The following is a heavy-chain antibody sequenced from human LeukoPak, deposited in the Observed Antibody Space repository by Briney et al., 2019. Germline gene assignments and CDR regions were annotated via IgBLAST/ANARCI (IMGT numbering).Heavy chain of an antibody. CDR2: ASSDEKTT. D-gene: IGHD3-10*01. J-gene: IGHJ4*02. Sequence: GGSLRLSCTASGFSFSDYGMHWVRQAPGKGLEWVGVASSDEKTTFYADSLKGRFTISRDNSKNTLYLQMNSLRVEDTAVYYCAKDRGIISDYWGQGTLVTVSS. CDR3: AKDRGIISDY. V-gene: IGHV3-30*18. CDR1: GFSFSDYG.